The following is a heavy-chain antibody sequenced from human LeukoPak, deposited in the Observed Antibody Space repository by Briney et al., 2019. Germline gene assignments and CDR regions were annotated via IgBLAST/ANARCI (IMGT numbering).Heavy chain of an antibody. V-gene: IGHV4-34*01. CDR2: INHSGST. CDR3: ARDPRGTGWFDP. CDR1: GGSFSGYY. D-gene: IGHD3-16*01. J-gene: IGHJ5*02. Sequence: SETLSLTCAVYGGSFSGYYWSWIRQPPGKGLEWIGEINHSGSTNYNPSLKSRVTISVDTSKNQFSLKLSSVTAADTAVYYCARDPRGTGWFDPWGQGTLVTVSS.